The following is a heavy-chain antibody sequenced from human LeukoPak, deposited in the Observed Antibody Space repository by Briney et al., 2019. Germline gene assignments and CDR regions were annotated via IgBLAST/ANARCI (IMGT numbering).Heavy chain of an antibody. CDR2: IKQDGSDK. CDR1: GFTFSSYW. Sequence: GGSLRLSCAASGFTFSSYWMSWVRQAPGKGLEWVANIKQDGSDKYYVDSVKGRFTISRDNAKNSLYLQMNSLRAEDTAVYYCARDRHYYDSSGNPYYFDYWGQGTLVTVSS. V-gene: IGHV3-7*01. CDR3: ARDRHYYDSSGNPYYFDY. J-gene: IGHJ4*02. D-gene: IGHD3-22*01.